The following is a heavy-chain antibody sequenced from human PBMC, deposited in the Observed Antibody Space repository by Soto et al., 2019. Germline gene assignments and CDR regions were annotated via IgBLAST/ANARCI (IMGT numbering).Heavy chain of an antibody. V-gene: IGHV3-48*02. CDR3: ARDHRDYNPPFYYYYYGMDV. J-gene: IGHJ6*02. D-gene: IGHD4-4*01. CDR1: GFTFSSYS. CDR2: ISSSSSTI. Sequence: PWGSLRLSCAASGFTFSSYSMNWVRQAPGKGLEWVSYISSSSSTIYYADSVKGRFTISRDNAKNSLYLQMNSLRDEDTAVYYCARDHRDYNPPFYYYYYGMDVWGQGTTVTVSS.